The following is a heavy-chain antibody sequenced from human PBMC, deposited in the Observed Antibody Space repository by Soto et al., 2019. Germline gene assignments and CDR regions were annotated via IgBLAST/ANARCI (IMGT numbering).Heavy chain of an antibody. CDR2: IRRKANSYAT. J-gene: IGHJ6*03. V-gene: IGHV3-73*01. D-gene: IGHD2-15*01. Sequence: EVQLVESGGGLVQPGGSLKLSCAASGFTLSGSAMHWVRQASGKGLEWVGRIRRKANSYATAYAASVKGRFTISRDDSKKTAYLQMNSLKTEDTAVYYCTSPLYCSGGSCRYYYYMDVWGKGTTVTVSS. CDR1: GFTLSGSA. CDR3: TSPLYCSGGSCRYYYYMDV.